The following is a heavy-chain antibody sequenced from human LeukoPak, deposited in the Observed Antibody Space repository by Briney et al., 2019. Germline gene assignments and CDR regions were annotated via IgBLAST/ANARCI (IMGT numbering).Heavy chain of an antibody. V-gene: IGHV3-30*18. CDR3: AKDSVADSFDY. CDR2: ISYDGSNK. D-gene: IGHD6-19*01. CDR1: GFTFSSYG. J-gene: IGHJ4*02. Sequence: SGGSLRLSCAASGFTFSSYGMHWVRQAPGKGLEWVAVISYDGSNKYYADSVKGRFTISRDNSKNTLYLQMNSLRAEDTAVYYCAKDSVADSFDYWGQGTLVTVSS.